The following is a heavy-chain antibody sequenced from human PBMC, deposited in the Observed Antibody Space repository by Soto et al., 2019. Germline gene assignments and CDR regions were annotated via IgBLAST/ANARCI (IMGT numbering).Heavy chain of an antibody. Sequence: GESLKISCKGSGYSFAGYWITWVRQKPGKGLEWMGRIDPSDSQTYYSPSFRGHVTISVTKSITTVFLQWSSLRASDTAMYYCARQIYDSDTGPNFQYYFDSWGHGTPVTAPQ. J-gene: IGHJ4*01. CDR3: ARQIYDSDTGPNFQYYFDS. CDR2: IDPSDSQT. CDR1: GYSFAGYW. D-gene: IGHD3-22*01. V-gene: IGHV5-10-1*01.